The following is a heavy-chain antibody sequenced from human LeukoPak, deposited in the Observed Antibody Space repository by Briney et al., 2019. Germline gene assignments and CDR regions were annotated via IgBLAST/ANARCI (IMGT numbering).Heavy chain of an antibody. V-gene: IGHV4-31*11. Sequence: SQTLSLTCAVSGGSTSSGGYSWNWIRQPPGKGLEWIGYIYYNGSTYYNPSLKSRVTISVDTSKNQFSLKLSSVTAADTAVYYCARGYCSGGRCYLFDYWGQGTLVTVSS. CDR1: GGSTSSGGYS. J-gene: IGHJ4*02. D-gene: IGHD2-15*01. CDR3: ARGYCSGGRCYLFDY. CDR2: IYYNGST.